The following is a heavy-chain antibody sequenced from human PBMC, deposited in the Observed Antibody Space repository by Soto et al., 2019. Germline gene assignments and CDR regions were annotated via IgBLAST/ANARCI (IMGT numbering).Heavy chain of an antibody. Sequence: ASVKVSCKASGYTFTSYYIHWVRQAPGQGLEWVAMINPGGGRTKNAQMFQGRVTLTRDTSTGTVDMELSSLTSAGTAVYYCARGPSCGGDCYLFDYWGQGSLVTVSS. V-gene: IGHV1-46*01. CDR1: GYTFTSYY. CDR2: INPGGGRT. CDR3: ARGPSCGGDCYLFDY. D-gene: IGHD2-21*02. J-gene: IGHJ4*02.